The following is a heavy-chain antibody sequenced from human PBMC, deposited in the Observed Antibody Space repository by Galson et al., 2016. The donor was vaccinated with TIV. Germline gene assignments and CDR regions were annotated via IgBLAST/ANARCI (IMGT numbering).Heavy chain of an antibody. Sequence: SVKVSCKASGYTFTNYPMHWVRQAPGQSLEWMGWINAGNGNTKYSQKIQGRVTIATDTSASTAYMELTSLRSEDTAVYYSARPPYCGGDCYKYVLWGQGTLVTVSS. CDR2: INAGNGNT. D-gene: IGHD2-21*01. CDR3: ARPPYCGGDCYKYVL. J-gene: IGHJ4*02. V-gene: IGHV1-3*01. CDR1: GYTFTNYP.